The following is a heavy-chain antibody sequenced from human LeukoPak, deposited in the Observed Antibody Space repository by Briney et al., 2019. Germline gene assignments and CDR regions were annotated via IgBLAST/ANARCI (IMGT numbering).Heavy chain of an antibody. CDR1: GGSISSYY. J-gene: IGHJ1*01. Sequence: SETLSLTCTVSGGSISSYYWSWIRQPPGKGLEWIGYIYYNGSTNYNPSLKSRVTISVDTSKNQFSLKLSSVTAADTAVYYCARDTPGGFQHWGQGTLVTVSS. D-gene: IGHD1-14*01. CDR2: IYYNGST. V-gene: IGHV4-59*01. CDR3: ARDTPGGFQH.